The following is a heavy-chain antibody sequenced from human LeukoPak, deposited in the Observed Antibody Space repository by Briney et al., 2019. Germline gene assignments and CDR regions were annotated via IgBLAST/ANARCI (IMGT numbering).Heavy chain of an antibody. J-gene: IGHJ4*02. CDR3: ARGLGAYYYDSSGYYSFDY. D-gene: IGHD3-22*01. V-gene: IGHV1-18*01. CDR1: GYTFTSYG. Sequence: EASVKVSCKASGYTFTSYGISWVRQAPGQGLEWMGWISAYNGNTNYAQRLQGRVTMTRNTSISTAYMELSSLRSEDTAVYYCARGLGAYYYDSSGYYSFDYWGQGTLVTVSS. CDR2: ISAYNGNT.